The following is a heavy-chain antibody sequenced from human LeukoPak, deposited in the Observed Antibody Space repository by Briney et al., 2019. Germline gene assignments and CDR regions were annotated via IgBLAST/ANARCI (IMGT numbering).Heavy chain of an antibody. CDR3: ARVRLLRYFDWLPHFDY. CDR1: GGTFSSYA. V-gene: IGHV1-69*04. CDR2: IIPIFGIA. J-gene: IGHJ4*02. D-gene: IGHD3-9*01. Sequence: SVKVSCKASGGTFSSYAISWVRQAPGQGLEWMGRIIPIFGIANYAQKFQGRVTITADKSTSTAYMELSSLRSEDTAVYYCARVRLLRYFDWLPHFDYWGQGTLVTVSS.